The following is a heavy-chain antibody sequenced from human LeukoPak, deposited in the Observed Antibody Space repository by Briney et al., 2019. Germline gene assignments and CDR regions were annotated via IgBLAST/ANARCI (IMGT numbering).Heavy chain of an antibody. Sequence: SETLSLTCTVSGYSISSGYYWGWIRQPPGKGLEWIGSIYHSGSTYYNPSLKSRVTISVDTSKNQFSLKLSSVTAADTAVYYCARASFSRWLQGYYFDYWGQGTLVTVSS. D-gene: IGHD5-24*01. CDR2: IYHSGST. J-gene: IGHJ4*02. CDR3: ARASFSRWLQGYYFDY. CDR1: GYSISSGYY. V-gene: IGHV4-38-2*02.